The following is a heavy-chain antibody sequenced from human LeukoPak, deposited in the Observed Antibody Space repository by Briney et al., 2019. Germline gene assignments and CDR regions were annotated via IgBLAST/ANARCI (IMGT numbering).Heavy chain of an antibody. V-gene: IGHV4-34*01. J-gene: IGHJ4*02. CDR3: ARLGPNSGCFDY. Sequence: PSETLSLTCAVYGGSFSGYYWSWIRQPPGKGLEWIGEINHSGSTNYNPSLKSRVTISVDTSKNQFSLKLSSVTAADTAVYYCARLGPNSGCFDYWGQGTLVTVSS. CDR2: INHSGST. D-gene: IGHD6-19*01. CDR1: GGSFSGYY.